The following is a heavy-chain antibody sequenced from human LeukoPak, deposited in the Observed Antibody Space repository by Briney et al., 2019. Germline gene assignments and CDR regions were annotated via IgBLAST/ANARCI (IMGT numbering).Heavy chain of an antibody. D-gene: IGHD5-18*01. CDR2: INSDGSST. Sequence: QPGGSLRHSCAASGFTFSSYWMHWVRQAPGKGLVWVSRINSDGSSTSYADSVKGRFTISRDNAKNTLYLQMNSLRAEDTAVYYCARESGYSYGYFYYWGQGTLVTVSS. CDR3: ARESGYSYGYFYY. CDR1: GFTFSSYW. V-gene: IGHV3-74*01. J-gene: IGHJ4*02.